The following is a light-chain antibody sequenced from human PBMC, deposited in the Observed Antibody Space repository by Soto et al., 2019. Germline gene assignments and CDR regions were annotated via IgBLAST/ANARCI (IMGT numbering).Light chain of an antibody. CDR3: QQYDNLPLT. Sequence: DIQMTQSPSSLSASVGDKVTITSQASQNISNYFNWSQQKPEKAPQLLIYDASNLETGVPSRFSGSGSGTGFAFTISSLRPEDIATYYCQQYDNLPLTVGGGTKVEIK. CDR2: DAS. CDR1: QNISNY. J-gene: IGKJ4*01. V-gene: IGKV1-33*01.